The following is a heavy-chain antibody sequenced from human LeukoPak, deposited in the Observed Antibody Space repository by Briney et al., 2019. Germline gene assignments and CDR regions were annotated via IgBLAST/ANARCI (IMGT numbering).Heavy chain of an antibody. D-gene: IGHD6-6*01. V-gene: IGHV3-23*01. Sequence: PGGSLRLSCAASGFTFSSYAMSWVRQAPGKGLEWVSAISGSGGGTYYADSVKGRFTISRDNSKNTLYLQMNSLGAEDTAVYYCAKAVDSSSSSDLYSWFDPWGQGTLVTVSS. CDR2: ISGSGGGT. J-gene: IGHJ5*02. CDR1: GFTFSSYA. CDR3: AKAVDSSSSSDLYSWFDP.